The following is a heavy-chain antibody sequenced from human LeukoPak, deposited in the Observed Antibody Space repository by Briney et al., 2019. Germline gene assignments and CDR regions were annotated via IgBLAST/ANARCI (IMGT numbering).Heavy chain of an antibody. CDR1: GGSISSYS. Sequence: PSETLSLTCIVSGGSISSYSWTWIRQPAGEGLEWIGRIYTSGTTNYEPSLKSRVTMSVDTSKSQFSLKLSSVTAADTAVYYCAGEAGGGYARAFDIWGQGTMATVSS. CDR2: IYTSGTT. V-gene: IGHV4-4*07. D-gene: IGHD5-12*01. CDR3: AGEAGGGYARAFDI. J-gene: IGHJ3*02.